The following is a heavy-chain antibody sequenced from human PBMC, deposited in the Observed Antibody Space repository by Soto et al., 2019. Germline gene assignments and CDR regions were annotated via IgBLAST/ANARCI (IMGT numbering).Heavy chain of an antibody. CDR2: INHSGST. CDR1: GGSFSGYY. D-gene: IGHD6-6*01. Sequence: SETLSLTCAVYGGSFSGYYWSWIRQPPGKGLEWIGEINHSGSTNYNPSLKSRVTISVDTSKNQFSLKLSSVTAADTAVYYCAIGHDYSSSSSYFDYWGQGTLVTVSS. J-gene: IGHJ4*02. V-gene: IGHV4-34*01. CDR3: AIGHDYSSSSSYFDY.